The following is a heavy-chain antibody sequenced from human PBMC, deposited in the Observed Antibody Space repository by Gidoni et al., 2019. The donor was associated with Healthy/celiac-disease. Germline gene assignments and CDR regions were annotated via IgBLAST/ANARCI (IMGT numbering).Heavy chain of an antibody. D-gene: IGHD4-17*01. Sequence: QVQLVESGGGVVQPGRSLRLSCAASGFTFSSYAMHWVRQAPGKGLEWVAVISYDGSNKYYADSVKGRFTISRDNSKNTLYLQMNSLRAEDTAVYYCAREGHYGDPPFDYWGQGTLVTVSS. V-gene: IGHV3-30-3*01. CDR3: AREGHYGDPPFDY. CDR1: GFTFSSYA. J-gene: IGHJ4*02. CDR2: ISYDGSNK.